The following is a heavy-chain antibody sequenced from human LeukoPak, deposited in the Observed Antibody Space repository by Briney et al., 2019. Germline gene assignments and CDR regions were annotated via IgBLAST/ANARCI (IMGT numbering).Heavy chain of an antibody. CDR1: GFTFSNSW. V-gene: IGHV3-7*01. D-gene: IGHD4-11*01. CDR2: VQHIGGET. J-gene: IGHJ1*01. Sequence: PGGSLRLSCAGSGFTFSNSWMGWVRQAPGKGLEWVANVQHIGGETYYVDSVKGRFTFSRDNAKNSVYLQMNSSGADDTAVYYCATYSILNAREFRYWGQGTLVTVTS. CDR3: ATYSILNAREFRY.